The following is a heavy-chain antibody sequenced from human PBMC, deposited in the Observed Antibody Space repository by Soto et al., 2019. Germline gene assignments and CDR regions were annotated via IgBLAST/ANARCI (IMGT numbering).Heavy chain of an antibody. CDR1: GFTCSNYW. Sequence: EVQLVESGGGLVQPGGSLRLSCAASGFTCSNYWMSWVRQAPGKGLEWVANRKVDGSEKYYVDSVKGRFTISRDKAKNSLYLQMNSLRAEDTDVYYCAGVAVRGQGTLVTVSS. V-gene: IGHV3-7*05. D-gene: IGHD6-19*01. CDR3: AGVAV. J-gene: IGHJ4*02. CDR2: RKVDGSEK.